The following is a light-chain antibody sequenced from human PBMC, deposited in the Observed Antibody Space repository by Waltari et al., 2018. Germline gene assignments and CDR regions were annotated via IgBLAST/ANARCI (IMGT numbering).Light chain of an antibody. CDR3: QQSYSTPPIT. V-gene: IGKV1-39*01. J-gene: IGKJ5*01. CDR2: AAS. Sequence: DIQMTQSPSSLSAYVGDRVTITCRASQSISSYLNWYQQKPGKAHKLLIYAASSLQSGVPSRFSGTESGTDFTLTISSLQPEDFATYYCQQSYSTPPITFGHGTRLEIK. CDR1: QSISSY.